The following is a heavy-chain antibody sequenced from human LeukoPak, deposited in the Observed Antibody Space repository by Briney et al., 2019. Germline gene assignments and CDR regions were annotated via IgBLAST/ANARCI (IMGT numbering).Heavy chain of an antibody. CDR1: GGTFSSYA. CDR3: ARGGIAARPEYFDD. D-gene: IGHD6-6*01. J-gene: IGHJ4*02. V-gene: IGHV1-69*01. CDR2: IIPIFGTA. Sequence: ASVKVSCKASGGTFSSYAISWVRQAPGQGLEWMGGIIPIFGTANYAQKFQGRVTITGDESTSTAYMELSRLRSEDTAVYYCARGGIAARPEYFDDWGQGTLVTVSS.